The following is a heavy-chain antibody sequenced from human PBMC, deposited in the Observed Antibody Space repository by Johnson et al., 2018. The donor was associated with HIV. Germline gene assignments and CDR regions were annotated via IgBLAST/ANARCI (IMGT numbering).Heavy chain of an antibody. Sequence: VQLVESGGGVVQPGGSLRLSCAASGLTFSDYDMSWIRQAPGKGLEWVSGINWNGGSTGYADSVKGRFTISRDNAMKSLYLQMNSLRAEDTALYYCARGAYSSSSVDIWGQGTMVTVSS. V-gene: IGHV3-20*04. CDR2: INWNGGST. D-gene: IGHD6-6*01. CDR1: GLTFSDYD. CDR3: ARGAYSSSSVDI. J-gene: IGHJ3*02.